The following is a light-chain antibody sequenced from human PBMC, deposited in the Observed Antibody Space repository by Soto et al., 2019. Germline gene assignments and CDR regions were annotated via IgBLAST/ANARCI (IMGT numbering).Light chain of an antibody. CDR3: SAYAGSNNFV. J-gene: IGLJ1*01. CDR1: SSDVGDNY. V-gene: IGLV2-8*01. Sequence: QSVLTQPPSASGSPGQSVTISCTGTSSDVGDNYDSWYQQHLVKAPKLIIYEVSQRPSGVPDRFSGSKSGNTASLTVSGLQTEDEADYYCSAYAGSNNFVFGSGTKVTVL. CDR2: EVS.